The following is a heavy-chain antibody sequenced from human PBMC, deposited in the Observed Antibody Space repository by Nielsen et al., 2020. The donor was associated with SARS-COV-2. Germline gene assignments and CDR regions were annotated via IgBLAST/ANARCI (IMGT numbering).Heavy chain of an antibody. CDR2: IYSTGNT. J-gene: IGHJ6*03. CDR3: ARDRQTVDYWSDFTTDNYMDV. D-gene: IGHD3-3*01. Sequence: SETLSLTCIVSGGSVSRYYWSWIRQSPEKGLEWIGYIYSTGNTKYNHSLKSRVTISIDTSKNQFSLNLRSVTTADTAVYYCARDRQTVDYWSDFTTDNYMDVWGKGTTVTVSS. V-gene: IGHV4-59*02. CDR1: GGSVSRYY.